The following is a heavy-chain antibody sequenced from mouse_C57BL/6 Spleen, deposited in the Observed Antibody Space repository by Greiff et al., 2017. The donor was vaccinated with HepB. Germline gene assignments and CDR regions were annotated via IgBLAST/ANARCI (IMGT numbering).Heavy chain of an antibody. J-gene: IGHJ2*01. D-gene: IGHD3-2*02. Sequence: EVQLQQSGPELVKPGASVKIPCKASGYTFTDYNMDWVKQSHGKSLEWIGDINLNNGGTIYNEKFKGKATLTVDKSSSTAYMELRSLAAEDTAVYYCASSAHRRPYDYWRQGTTLTVAS. CDR3: ASSAHRRPYDY. V-gene: IGHV1-18*01. CDR1: GYTFTDYN. CDR2: INLNNGGT.